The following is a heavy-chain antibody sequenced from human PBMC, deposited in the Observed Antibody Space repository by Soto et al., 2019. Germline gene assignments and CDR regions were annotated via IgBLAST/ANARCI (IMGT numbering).Heavy chain of an antibody. J-gene: IGHJ5*02. V-gene: IGHV3-48*02. CDR2: ISSGSSTI. CDR3: ARVNKGEGAAATNWGFDP. CDR1: GFSFSNYD. Sequence: PGGSLRLSCTASGFSFSNYDMNWVRQSPGKGLEWISYISSGSSTIQYADSVKGRFTISRDNAKNSLFLQMNSLRDEDTAMYYCARVNKGEGAAATNWGFDPWGQGA. D-gene: IGHD6-13*01.